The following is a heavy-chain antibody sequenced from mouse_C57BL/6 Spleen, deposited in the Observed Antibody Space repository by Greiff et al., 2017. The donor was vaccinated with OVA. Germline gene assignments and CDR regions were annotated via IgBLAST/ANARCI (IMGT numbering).Heavy chain of an antibody. J-gene: IGHJ2*01. CDR1: GYTFTDYE. Sequence: QVQLQQSGAELVRPGASVTLSCKASGYTFTDYEMHWVKQTPVHGLEWIGAIDPETGGTAYNQKFKGKAILTADKSSSTAYMELRSLTSEDSAVYYCTRRVYDGYYRYFDYWGQGTTLTVSS. V-gene: IGHV1-15*01. CDR3: TRRVYDGYYRYFDY. CDR2: IDPETGGT. D-gene: IGHD2-3*01.